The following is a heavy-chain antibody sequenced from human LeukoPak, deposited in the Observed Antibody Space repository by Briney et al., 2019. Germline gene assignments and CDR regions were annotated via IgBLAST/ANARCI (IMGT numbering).Heavy chain of an antibody. CDR1: GYTFTSYD. D-gene: IGHD1-26*01. CDR3: ARGASGSYYEAYYFDY. V-gene: IGHV1-8*01. CDR2: MNPNRGNT. J-gene: IGHJ4*02. Sequence: ASVKVSCKASGYTFTSYDINWVRQATGQGLEWMGWMNPNRGNTGYAQKFQGRVTMTRNTSISTAYMELSSLRSEDTAVYYCARGASGSYYEAYYFDYWGQGTLVTVSS.